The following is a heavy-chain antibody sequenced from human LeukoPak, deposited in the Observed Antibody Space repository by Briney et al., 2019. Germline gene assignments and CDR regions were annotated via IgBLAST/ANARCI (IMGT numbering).Heavy chain of an antibody. CDR1: GYTFTGHY. CDR3: AKVGYYYDESGYLDY. V-gene: IGHV1-2*02. Sequence: ASVKVSCKASGYTFTGHYIYWVRQAPGQGLEWMGWINLNSGGTKYAQKFQGRVTMTRDTSISTAYMELSRLRSDDTAVYYCAKVGYYYDESGYLDYWGQGTLVTVSS. D-gene: IGHD3-22*01. J-gene: IGHJ4*02. CDR2: INLNSGGT.